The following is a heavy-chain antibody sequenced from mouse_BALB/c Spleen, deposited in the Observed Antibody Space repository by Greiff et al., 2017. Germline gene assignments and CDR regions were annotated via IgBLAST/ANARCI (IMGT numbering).Heavy chain of an antibody. CDR1: GYTFTSYY. CDR2: INPSNGGT. J-gene: IGHJ1*01. V-gene: IGHV1S81*02. Sequence: VQLQQSGAELVKPGASVKLSCKASGYTFTSYYMYWVKQRPGQGLEWIGEINPSNGGTNFNEKFKSKATLTVDKSSSTAYMQLSSLTSEDSAVYYCTSANYYGSSLDVWGAGTTVTVSS. CDR3: TSANYYGSSLDV. D-gene: IGHD1-1*01.